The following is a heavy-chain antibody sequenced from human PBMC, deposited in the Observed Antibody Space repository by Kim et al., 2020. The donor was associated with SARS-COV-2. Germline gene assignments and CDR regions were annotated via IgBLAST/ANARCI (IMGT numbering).Heavy chain of an antibody. CDR1: GGSISSSNW. V-gene: IGHV4-4*02. J-gene: IGHJ5*02. CDR2: IYKRGTT. Sequence: SETLSLTCAVSGGSISSSNWWSWVRHPPGKGWEWFGEIYKRGTTNNTPTPKSRVTIPVDKPKNQFSRNLSSVTAADTAVYYCAKRFQWLVVHWFDPWGPGTLVTVSS. CDR3: AKRFQWLVVHWFDP. D-gene: IGHD6-19*01.